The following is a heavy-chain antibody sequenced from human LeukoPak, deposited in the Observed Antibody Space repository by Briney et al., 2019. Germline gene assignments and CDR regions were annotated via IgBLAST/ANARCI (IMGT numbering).Heavy chain of an antibody. V-gene: IGHV3-30*04. CDR2: ISYDGSNK. D-gene: IGHD4-17*01. CDR1: GFTFSSYA. Sequence: GRSLRLSCAASGFTFSSYATHWVRQAPGKGLEWVAVISYDGSNKYYADSVKGRFTISRDNSKNTLYLQMNSLRAEDMAVYYCARDRAMTTVTTGLGWGIDYWGQGTLVTVSS. CDR3: ARDRAMTTVTTGLGWGIDY. J-gene: IGHJ4*02.